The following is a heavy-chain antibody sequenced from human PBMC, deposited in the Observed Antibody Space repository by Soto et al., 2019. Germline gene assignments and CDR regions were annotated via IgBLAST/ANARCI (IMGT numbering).Heavy chain of an antibody. D-gene: IGHD3-10*01. CDR2: IIPFHGVT. J-gene: IGHJ4*02. CDR3: TRDWEITVSTWSFGGF. Sequence: QVQLVQSGAEVKKPGSSVKVSCKASGGTFSPYTINWVRQAPGQGLEWMGRIIPFHGVTNYAQKLQARVTITADNSTSTAYMELSGLRFEDTAMYYCTRDWEITVSTWSFGGFWGRGTLVTVSS. V-gene: IGHV1-69*08. CDR1: GGTFSPYT.